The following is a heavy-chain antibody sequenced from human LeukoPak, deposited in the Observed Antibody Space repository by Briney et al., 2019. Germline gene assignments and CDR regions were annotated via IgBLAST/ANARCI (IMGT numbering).Heavy chain of an antibody. Sequence: GGSLRLSCAASGFTFSSYGMHWVRQAPGKGLEWVSAISGSGGSTYYADSVKGRFTISRDDSRNTLYLQMNSLRGDDTAVYYCAKEVGKWESLHFFDYWGQGTLVTVSS. CDR1: GFTFSSYG. V-gene: IGHV3-23*01. CDR3: AKEVGKWESLHFFDY. D-gene: IGHD1-26*01. J-gene: IGHJ4*02. CDR2: ISGSGGST.